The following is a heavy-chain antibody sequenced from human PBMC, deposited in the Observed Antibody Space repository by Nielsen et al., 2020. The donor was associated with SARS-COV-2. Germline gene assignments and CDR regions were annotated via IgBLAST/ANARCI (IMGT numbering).Heavy chain of an antibody. J-gene: IGHJ4*02. Sequence: ASVKVSCKASGYSFTNYDINWVRQATGQGLEWMGWMNPKTGTAGYAQKFRGRLTMTRNTSISTAYMELSSLRSEDTAVYYCARGRESYDYVWGSYRYRGYYFDYWGQGTLVTVSS. V-gene: IGHV1-8*01. CDR2: MNPKTGTA. D-gene: IGHD3-16*02. CDR1: GYSFTNYD. CDR3: ARGRESYDYVWGSYRYRGYYFDY.